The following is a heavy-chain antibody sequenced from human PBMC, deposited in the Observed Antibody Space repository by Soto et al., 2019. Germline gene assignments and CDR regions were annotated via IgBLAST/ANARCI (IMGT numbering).Heavy chain of an antibody. CDR3: AADDYTMIGH. D-gene: IGHD3-10*02. V-gene: IGHV1-24*01. CDR1: GYTLTELS. Sequence: ASVKVSCKVSGYTLTELSMHWVRQAPGKGLEWMGGFDPEDGETIYAQKFQGRVTITEDTSTDTAYMELSSLRSEDTAVYYCAADDYTMIGHWGQGTLVTVSS. J-gene: IGHJ1*01. CDR2: FDPEDGET.